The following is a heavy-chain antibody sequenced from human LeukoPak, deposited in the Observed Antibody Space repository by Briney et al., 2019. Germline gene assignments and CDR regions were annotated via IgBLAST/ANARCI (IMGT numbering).Heavy chain of an antibody. D-gene: IGHD1-1*01. CDR1: GFTFSNYA. J-gene: IGHJ4*02. CDR3: AKGASAWSTTPSAFFHY. V-gene: IGHV3-23*01. CDR2: VSGSGDIT. Sequence: GGSLRLSCAASGFTFSNYAMNWVRQAPGKGLEWVSGVSGSGDITYHADSVKGRFTISRDNSKNTVYLQMNSLTADDTAVYYCAKGASAWSTTPSAFFHYWGQGTLVTVSS.